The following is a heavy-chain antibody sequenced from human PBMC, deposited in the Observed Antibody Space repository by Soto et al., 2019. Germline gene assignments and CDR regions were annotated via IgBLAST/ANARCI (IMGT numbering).Heavy chain of an antibody. CDR3: ARGDKLSLYPQLDY. V-gene: IGHV1-2*04. CDR2: INVNSGGT. J-gene: IGHJ4*02. D-gene: IGHD3-16*02. Sequence: QVQLVQSGAEVKKPGASVKVSCKASGYTFTGNYMHWVRQAPGQGFEWMGWINVNSGGTKYAQKFQGWVTMTRDTSISTAYMERSRLRSDDTAGYYCARGDKLSLYPQLDYWGQGTLVTVSS. CDR1: GYTFTGNY.